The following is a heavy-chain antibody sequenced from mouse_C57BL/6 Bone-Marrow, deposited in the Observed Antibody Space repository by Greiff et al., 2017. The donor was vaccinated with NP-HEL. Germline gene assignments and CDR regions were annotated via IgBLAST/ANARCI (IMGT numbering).Heavy chain of an antibody. Sequence: LVESGAELVKPGASVKISCKASGYAFSSYWMNWVKQRPGKGLEWIGQIYPGDGDTNYNGKFKGKATLTADKSSSTAYMQLISLTSEDSAVYFCARSKLLRYRYFDVWGTGTTVTVSS. D-gene: IGHD1-1*01. J-gene: IGHJ1*03. CDR2: IYPGDGDT. V-gene: IGHV1-80*01. CDR1: GYAFSSYW. CDR3: ARSKLLRYRYFDV.